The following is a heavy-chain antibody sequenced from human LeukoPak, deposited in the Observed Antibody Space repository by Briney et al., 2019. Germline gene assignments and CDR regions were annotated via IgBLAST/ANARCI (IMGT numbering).Heavy chain of an antibody. CDR2: ISGSGGST. D-gene: IGHD3-3*01. J-gene: IGHJ4*02. CDR3: ARDFGGRITIFGVVITYFDY. V-gene: IGHV3-23*01. Sequence: GGSLRLSCAASGFTFSSYAMSWVRQAPGKGLEWVSAISGSGGSTYYADSVKGRFTISRDNAKNSLYLQMNSLRAEDTAVYYCARDFGGRITIFGVVITYFDYWGQGTLVTVSS. CDR1: GFTFSSYA.